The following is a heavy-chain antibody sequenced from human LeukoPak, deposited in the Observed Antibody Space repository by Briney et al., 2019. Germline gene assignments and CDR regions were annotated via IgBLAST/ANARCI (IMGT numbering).Heavy chain of an antibody. CDR3: ARVSRHSGYDPVGETDY. V-gene: IGHV3-48*03. J-gene: IGHJ4*02. CDR2: ISSSGSTI. D-gene: IGHD5-12*01. Sequence: QSGGSLRLSCAASGCTFSSYEMNWVRQAPGKGLEWVSYISSSGSTIYYADSVKGRFTISRDNAKNSLYLQMNSLRAEDTAVYYCARVSRHSGYDPVGETDYWGQGTLVTVSS. CDR1: GCTFSSYE.